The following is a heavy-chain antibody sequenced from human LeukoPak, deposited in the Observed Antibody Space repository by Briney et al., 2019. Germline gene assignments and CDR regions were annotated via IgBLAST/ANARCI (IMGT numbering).Heavy chain of an antibody. CDR3: ARLDKAGIFDY. V-gene: IGHV1-69*01. CDR2: IIPIFGTA. Sequence: SSVKVSCKASRCTFSSYAISWVRQPPGQRLQWLGGIIPIFGTANYAQKLQGRVTITADESTSTAYMELSSLRSEDTAVYYCARLDKAGIFDYWGQGNLVTVSS. J-gene: IGHJ4*02. D-gene: IGHD3/OR15-3a*01. CDR1: RCTFSSYA.